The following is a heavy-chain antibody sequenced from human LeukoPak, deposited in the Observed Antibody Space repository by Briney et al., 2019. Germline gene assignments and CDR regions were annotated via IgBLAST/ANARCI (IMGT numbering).Heavy chain of an antibody. CDR3: AKRVPYGSSTVYFDY. CDR2: ISDSGGDT. J-gene: IGHJ4*02. CDR1: GFTFSNFG. V-gene: IGHV3-23*01. Sequence: GGSLRLSCAASGFTFSNFGMNWVRRAPGKGLEWVSAISDSGGDTYYADSVKGRFTVSKDNSKNTLYLQMNSLRAEDTAVYYCAKRVPYGSSTVYFDYWGQGTLVTVSS. D-gene: IGHD6-6*01.